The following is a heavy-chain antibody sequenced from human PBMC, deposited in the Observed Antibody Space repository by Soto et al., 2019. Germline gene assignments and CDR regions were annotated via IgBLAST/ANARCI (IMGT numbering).Heavy chain of an antibody. V-gene: IGHV3-21*01. CDR3: SRTSITVGFGMDV. CDR1: GFTFNTYS. D-gene: IGHD4-4*01. J-gene: IGHJ6*02. Sequence: EMQLVESGGGLVKPGGSLRLSCSASGFTFNTYSLNWVRQAPGKGLEWVSSISSGSNCIYYRDSVKGRFTISRDNGKTSLFLQMNSLRVEDTAIYYCSRTSITVGFGMDVWGQGTTVTVSS. CDR2: ISSGSNCI.